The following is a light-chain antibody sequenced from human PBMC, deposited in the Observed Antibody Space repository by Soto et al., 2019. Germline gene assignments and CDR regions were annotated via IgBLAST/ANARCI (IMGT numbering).Light chain of an antibody. CDR1: MRDVGAYNL. J-gene: IGLJ2*01. CDR3: SSYTSNSSII. CDR2: EVR. Sequence: QSALTQPASVSGSPGQSITISCAGTMRDVGAYNLVSWYQQHPGRAPQLIIYEVRNRPSGISFRFSGSKSGNTASLTISGLQAEDEADYYCSSYTSNSSIIFGGATKLTGL. V-gene: IGLV2-14*01.